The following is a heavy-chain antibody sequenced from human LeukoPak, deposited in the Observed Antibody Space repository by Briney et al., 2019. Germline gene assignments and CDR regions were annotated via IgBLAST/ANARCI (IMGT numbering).Heavy chain of an antibody. CDR1: GGTFSSYA. D-gene: IGHD1-26*01. CDR3: ARGGPYYYYYYMDV. Sequence: GASVKVSCKASGGTFSSYAISWVRQAPGQGLEWMGGIIPIFGTANYAQKFQGRVTITTDESTSTAYMELSSLRSEDTAVYYCARGGPYYYYYYMDVWGKATTVTVSS. V-gene: IGHV1-69*05. CDR2: IIPIFGTA. J-gene: IGHJ6*03.